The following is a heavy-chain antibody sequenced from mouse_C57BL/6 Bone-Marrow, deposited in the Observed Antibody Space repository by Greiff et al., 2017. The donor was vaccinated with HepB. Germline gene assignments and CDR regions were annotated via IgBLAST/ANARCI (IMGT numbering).Heavy chain of an antibody. CDR2: IDPENGDT. CDR3: TTEGGYFYDY. CDR1: GFNIKDDY. V-gene: IGHV14-4*01. J-gene: IGHJ2*01. Sequence: VQLQQSGAELVRPGASVKLSCTASGFNIKDDYMHWVKQRPEQGLEWIGWIDPENGDTEYASKFQGKATITADTSSNTADLQLSSLTSEDTAVYYCTTEGGYFYDYWGQGTTLTVSS. D-gene: IGHD2-3*01.